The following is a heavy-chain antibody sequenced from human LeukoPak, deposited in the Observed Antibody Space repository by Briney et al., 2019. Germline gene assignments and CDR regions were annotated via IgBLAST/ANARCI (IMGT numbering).Heavy chain of an antibody. J-gene: IGHJ3*02. CDR2: INPSGGST. CDR3: ACLPYAFDI. Sequence: GASVKVSCKASGYTFTTYYIHWVRQAPGQGLGWMALINPSGGSTHYAQKFQGRVTVTRDTSTSTVYMELTSLRPEDTAVYYCACLPYAFDIWGQGTMVTVSS. CDR1: GYTFTTYY. V-gene: IGHV1-46*01.